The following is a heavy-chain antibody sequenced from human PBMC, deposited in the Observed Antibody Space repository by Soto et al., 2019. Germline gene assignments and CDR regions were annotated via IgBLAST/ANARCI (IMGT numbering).Heavy chain of an antibody. J-gene: IGHJ6*02. CDR2: IKSHGTT. CDR3: AKDRGEEGLKFLEWFGGMDV. D-gene: IGHD3-3*01. V-gene: IGHV3-74*01. Sequence: GGSLRLSCAASGFTVSNYWMNWVRQSPGKGLVWVSHIKSHGTTSYADSVEGRFTVSRDDAKNTFYLQMNSLRAEDTAVYYCAKDRGEEGLKFLEWFGGMDVWGHGTTVTVSS. CDR1: GFTVSNYW.